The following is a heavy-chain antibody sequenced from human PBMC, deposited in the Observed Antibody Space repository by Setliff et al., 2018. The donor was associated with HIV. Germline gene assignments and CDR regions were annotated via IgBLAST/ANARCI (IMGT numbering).Heavy chain of an antibody. D-gene: IGHD5-12*01. J-gene: IGHJ4*02. V-gene: IGHV4-61*02. CDR2: IYTSGST. Sequence: SETLSLTCTVSGGSIRSGSYYWSWIRQPAGKGLEWIGRIYTSGSTNYNPSLKSRVTISIDTSKNQFSLRLTSVTAADTAVYYCAKSPGFSGYGGSGWGQGTLVTVSS. CDR1: GGSIRSGSYY. CDR3: AKSPGFSGYGGSG.